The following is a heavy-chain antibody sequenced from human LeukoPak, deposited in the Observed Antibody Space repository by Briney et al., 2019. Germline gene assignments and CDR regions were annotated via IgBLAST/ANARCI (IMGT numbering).Heavy chain of an antibody. V-gene: IGHV4-34*01. J-gene: IGHJ5*02. CDR3: ARGNSGRDYSNFPRGWFDP. CDR1: GGSFSGYY. CDR2: INHSGST. D-gene: IGHD4-11*01. Sequence: SETLSLTCAVYGGSFSGYYWSWIRQPPGKGLEWIGEINHSGSTNYNPSLKSRVTISVDTSKNQFSLKLSSVTAADTAVYYCARGNSGRDYSNFPRGWFDPWGQGTLVTVSS.